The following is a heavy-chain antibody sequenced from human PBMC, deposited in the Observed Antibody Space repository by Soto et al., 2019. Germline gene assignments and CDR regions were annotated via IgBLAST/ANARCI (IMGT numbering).Heavy chain of an antibody. V-gene: IGHV4-30-4*01. CDR2: IFSSGTT. Sequence: SETLSLTCTVSGDSISSGNKYWSWIRQAPGKGLEWIGYIFSSGTTYYNPSLKSRLTMSLDTSQNQFSLRLASVTDAGSAVYCCARVPSPFDYYYAIDAWGQGTTATVSS. D-gene: IGHD3-16*01. J-gene: IGHJ6*02. CDR3: ARVPSPFDYYYAIDA. CDR1: GDSISSGNKY.